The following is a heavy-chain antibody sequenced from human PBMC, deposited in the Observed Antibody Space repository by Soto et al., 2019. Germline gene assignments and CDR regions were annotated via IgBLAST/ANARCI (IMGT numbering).Heavy chain of an antibody. CDR2: ISAHNGNT. V-gene: IGHV1-18*01. D-gene: IGHD1-1*01. CDR1: GYDFTTYG. CDR3: ARGRYGDY. J-gene: IGHJ4*02. Sequence: QVHLVQSGAEVKNPGASVKVSCKGSGYDFTTYGITWVRQAPGQGLEWMAWISAHNGNTNYAPNLQGRVTVTRDTSTSTAYIELRSLRSYDTALYYCARGRYGDYWGQGALVTVSS.